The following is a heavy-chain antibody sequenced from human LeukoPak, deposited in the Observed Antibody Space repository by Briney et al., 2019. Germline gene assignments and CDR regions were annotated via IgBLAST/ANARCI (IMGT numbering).Heavy chain of an antibody. Sequence: GGSLRLSCAASGFTFSSYWMSWVRRAPGKGLEWVANIKQDGSEKYYVDSVKGRFTISRDNAKNSLYLQMNSLRAEDTAVYYCARDRIVGATPNYYYYGMDVWGQGTTVTVSS. CDR3: ARDRIVGATPNYYYYGMDV. V-gene: IGHV3-7*01. D-gene: IGHD1-26*01. J-gene: IGHJ6*02. CDR2: IKQDGSEK. CDR1: GFTFSSYW.